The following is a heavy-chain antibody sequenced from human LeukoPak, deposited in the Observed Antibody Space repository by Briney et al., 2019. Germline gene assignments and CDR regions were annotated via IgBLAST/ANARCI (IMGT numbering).Heavy chain of an antibody. CDR1: GGSISSGSYY. J-gene: IGHJ3*02. D-gene: IGHD3-10*01. CDR2: IYTSGST. Sequence: MAAQTLSLTCAVSGGSISSGSYYWSWIRQPAGKGLEGIGRIYTSGSTNYNPSLKSRVIISVDTSKNEISLKLSSVTAADTAVYYCASIDYYDSGHAFDIWGQGTMVTVSS. CDR3: ASIDYYDSGHAFDI. V-gene: IGHV4-61*02.